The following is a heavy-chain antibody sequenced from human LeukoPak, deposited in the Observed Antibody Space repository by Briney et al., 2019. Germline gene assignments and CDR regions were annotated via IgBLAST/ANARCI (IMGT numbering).Heavy chain of an antibody. J-gene: IGHJ4*02. Sequence: PGGSLRLSCAASGFTFSSYAMNWVRQAPGKGLEWVSAISDSGGRTYYADSVKGRFTISGDNSKNTLYLQMNSLRAEDTAVYYCARDTAMVRRRGDYWGQGTLVTVSS. CDR2: ISDSGGRT. V-gene: IGHV3-23*01. CDR3: ARDTAMVRRRGDY. D-gene: IGHD5-18*01. CDR1: GFTFSSYA.